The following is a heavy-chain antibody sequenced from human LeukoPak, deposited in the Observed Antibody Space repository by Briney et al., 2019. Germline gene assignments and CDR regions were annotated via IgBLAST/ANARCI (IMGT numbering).Heavy chain of an antibody. J-gene: IGHJ4*02. CDR2: INHSGST. CDR3: ARRTYYYGSGSYSPPRY. CDR1: GGSFSGYY. Sequence: SSETLSLTCAVYGGSFSGYYWSWIRQPPGKGLEWIGEINHSGSTNYNPSLKSRVTISVDTSKNQFSLKLSSVSAADTAVYYCARRTYYYGSGSYSPPRYWGQGTLVTVSS. V-gene: IGHV4-34*01. D-gene: IGHD3-10*01.